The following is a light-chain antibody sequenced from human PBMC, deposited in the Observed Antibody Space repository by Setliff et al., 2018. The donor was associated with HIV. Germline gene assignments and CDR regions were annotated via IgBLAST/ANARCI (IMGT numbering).Light chain of an antibody. Sequence: QAVVTQEPSLTVSPGGTVTLTCGSSTGAVTSGHYPYWFQQKPGQAPRTLISDTSNKHSWTPARFSGSLLGGKAALTLSGAQPEDEAAYYCFLSYSGARRVFGGGTQLTVL. CDR1: TGAVTSGHY. CDR3: FLSYSGARRV. V-gene: IGLV7-46*01. J-gene: IGLJ3*02. CDR2: DTS.